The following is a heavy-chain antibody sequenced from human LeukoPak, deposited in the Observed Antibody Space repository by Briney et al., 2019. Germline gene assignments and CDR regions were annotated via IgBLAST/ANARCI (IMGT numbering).Heavy chain of an antibody. Sequence: SVKVSCKTSGGTFSSYAFSWMRQAPGQGLEWVGRIIPIYNPVDYTQRFQGRVTITAEESTNTVYLELSSLRYDDTSVYNCAREPLGCGGDCHFDYWGEGTLVTVSS. CDR1: GGTFSSYA. CDR2: IIPIYNPV. D-gene: IGHD2-21*02. J-gene: IGHJ4*02. V-gene: IGHV1-69*15. CDR3: AREPLGCGGDCHFDY.